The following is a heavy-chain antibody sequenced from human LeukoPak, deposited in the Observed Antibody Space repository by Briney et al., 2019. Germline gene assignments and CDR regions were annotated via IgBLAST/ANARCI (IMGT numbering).Heavy chain of an antibody. Sequence: ASVKVSCKASGYTFTGYYMHWVRQAPGQGLEWMGWINPNSGGTNYAQKFQGRVTMTRDTSISTAYMELSRLRSDDTAVYYCARDIPPRIGAIFGAVKVGYWGQGTLVTVSS. CDR3: ARDIPPRIGAIFGAVKVGY. J-gene: IGHJ4*02. D-gene: IGHD3-3*01. V-gene: IGHV1-2*02. CDR1: GYTFTGYY. CDR2: INPNSGGT.